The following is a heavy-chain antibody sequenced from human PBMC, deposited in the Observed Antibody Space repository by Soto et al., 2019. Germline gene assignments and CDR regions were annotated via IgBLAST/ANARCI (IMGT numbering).Heavy chain of an antibody. CDR3: ANSPQPNYYDSSGYYPY. J-gene: IGHJ4*02. D-gene: IGHD3-22*01. Sequence: PGGSLRLSCAASGFTFSSYAMSWVRQAPGKGLEWVSAISGSGGSTYYADSVEGRFTISRDNSKNTLYLQMNSLRAEDTAVYYCANSPQPNYYDSSGYYPYWGQGTLVTVSS. CDR2: ISGSGGST. V-gene: IGHV3-23*01. CDR1: GFTFSSYA.